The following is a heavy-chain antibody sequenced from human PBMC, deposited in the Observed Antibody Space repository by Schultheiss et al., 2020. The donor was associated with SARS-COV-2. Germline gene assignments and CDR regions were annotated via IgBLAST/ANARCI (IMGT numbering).Heavy chain of an antibody. CDR3: AVRRGYCSSTSCYTRDY. CDR1: GGSISSGGYY. Sequence: SETLSLTCTVSGGSISSGGYYWSWIRQPPGKGLEWIGEINHSGSTNYNPSLKSRVTISVDTSKNQFSLKLSSVTAADTAVYYCAVRRGYCSSTSCYTRDYWGQGTLVTVSS. D-gene: IGHD2-2*02. CDR2: INHSGST. J-gene: IGHJ4*02. V-gene: IGHV4-39*07.